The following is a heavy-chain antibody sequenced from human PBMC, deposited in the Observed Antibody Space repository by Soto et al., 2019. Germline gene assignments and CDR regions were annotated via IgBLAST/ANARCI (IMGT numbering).Heavy chain of an antibody. V-gene: IGHV1-69*01. Sequence: QVQLVQSGAEVKKPGSSVKVSCKASGGTFSSYAISWVRQAPGQGLEWMGGIIPIFGTANYAQKFQGRVTSTADESTSTAYMELSSLRSEDTAVYYCASYGSGSYYYYYYYGMDVWGQGTTVTVSS. CDR3: ASYGSGSYYYYYYYGMDV. D-gene: IGHD3-10*01. J-gene: IGHJ6*02. CDR1: GGTFSSYA. CDR2: IIPIFGTA.